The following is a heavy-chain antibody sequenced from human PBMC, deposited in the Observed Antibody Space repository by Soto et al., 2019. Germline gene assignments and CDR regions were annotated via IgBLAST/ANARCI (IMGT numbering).Heavy chain of an antibody. D-gene: IGHD5-18*01. CDR3: ARSRVYSFGYKSPFDV. CDR2: TYPADSDT. Sequence: PGESLKISCDASGYNFKNWWIVWVRQMPGKGLECMGITYPADSDTRYSPSFQGQVTISADKSISTAYLQWNSLKASDTAIYYCARSRVYSFGYKSPFDVWGQET. J-gene: IGHJ3*01. CDR1: GYNFKNWW. V-gene: IGHV5-51*01.